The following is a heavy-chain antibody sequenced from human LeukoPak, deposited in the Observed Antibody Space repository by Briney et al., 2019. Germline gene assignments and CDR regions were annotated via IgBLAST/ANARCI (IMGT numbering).Heavy chain of an antibody. J-gene: IGHJ4*02. V-gene: IGHV5-51*01. CDR2: IYPDDSNT. D-gene: IGHD6-6*01. CDR3: ARHTTYATSSRVFDY. Sequence: GESMQISCSGSGYSFTNYWIGWVRQMPGKGLEWMGIIYPDDSNTRYSPSFQGQVTITADKSITTAFLHWSSLKASDTAKYYCARHTTYATSSRVFDYWGQGTLVTVSS. CDR1: GYSFTNYW.